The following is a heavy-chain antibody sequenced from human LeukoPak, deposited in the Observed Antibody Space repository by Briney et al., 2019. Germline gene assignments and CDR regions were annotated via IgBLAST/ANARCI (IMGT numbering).Heavy chain of an antibody. CDR3: ARTARAAGRKGGYYFDY. D-gene: IGHD6-13*01. J-gene: IGHJ4*02. Sequence: ASVKVSYKASGGTFSSYAISWVRQAPGQGLEWMGRIIPILGIANYAQKFQGRVTITADKSTSTAYMELSSLRSEDTAVYYCARTARAAGRKGGYYFDYWGQGTLVTVSS. V-gene: IGHV1-69*04. CDR1: GGTFSSYA. CDR2: IIPILGIA.